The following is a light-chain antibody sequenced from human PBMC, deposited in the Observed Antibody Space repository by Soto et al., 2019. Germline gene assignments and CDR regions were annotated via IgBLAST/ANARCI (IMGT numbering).Light chain of an antibody. CDR2: GAS. Sequence: EIVLTQSPATLSLSPGERATLSCRASQSVSSYLAWYQQKPGQAPRVLIYGASSRATGIPDRFSGSGSETDFTLTISRLEPEDFAVYYCQQYGSSLWTFGQGTKVDIK. CDR1: QSVSSY. CDR3: QQYGSSLWT. V-gene: IGKV3-20*01. J-gene: IGKJ1*01.